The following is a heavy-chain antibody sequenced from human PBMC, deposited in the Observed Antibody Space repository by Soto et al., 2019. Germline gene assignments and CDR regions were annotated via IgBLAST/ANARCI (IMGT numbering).Heavy chain of an antibody. D-gene: IGHD2-8*01. CDR2: INPNSGGT. CDR3: AREGYCTNGVCYTSGY. CDR1: GYTFTGYY. J-gene: IGHJ4*02. Sequence: ASVKVSCKASGYTFTGYYMHWVRQAPGQGLEWMGWINPNSGGTNYAQKFQGRVTMTRDTSISTAYMELSRLRSDDTAVYYCAREGYCTNGVCYTSGYWGQGNLVTVSS. V-gene: IGHV1-2*02.